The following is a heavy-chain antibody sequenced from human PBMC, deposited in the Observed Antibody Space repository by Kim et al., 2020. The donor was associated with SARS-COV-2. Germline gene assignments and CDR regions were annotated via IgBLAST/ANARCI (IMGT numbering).Heavy chain of an antibody. J-gene: IGHJ4*02. V-gene: IGHV3-30*18. Sequence: GGSLRLSCAASGFTFSSYGMHWVRQAPGKGLEWVAVISYDGSNKYYADSVKGRFTISRDNSKNTLYLQMNSLRAEDTAVYYCAKLAAGVQELSREGWGQGTLVTVSS. CDR2: ISYDGSNK. D-gene: IGHD3-16*02. CDR3: AKLAAGVQELSREG. CDR1: GFTFSSYG.